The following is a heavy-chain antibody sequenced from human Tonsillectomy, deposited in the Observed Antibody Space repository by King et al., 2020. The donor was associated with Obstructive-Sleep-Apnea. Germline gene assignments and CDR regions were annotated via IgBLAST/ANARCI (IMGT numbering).Heavy chain of an antibody. Sequence: VQLVESGGGLVQPGRSLRLSCAASGFTFDDYAMHWVRQAPGKGLEWVSGISWNSGSIGYADSVKGRFTISRDNAKNSLYLQMNSLRAEDTALYYCAKDDYDSSGYVGYFDYWGQGTLVTVSS. CDR3: AKDDYDSSGYVGYFDY. J-gene: IGHJ4*02. V-gene: IGHV3-9*01. CDR2: ISWNSGSI. D-gene: IGHD3-22*01. CDR1: GFTFDDYA.